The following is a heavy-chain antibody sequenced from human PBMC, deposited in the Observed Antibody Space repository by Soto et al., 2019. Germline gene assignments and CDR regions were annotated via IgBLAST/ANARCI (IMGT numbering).Heavy chain of an antibody. CDR2: ISYDGSNK. D-gene: IGHD3-10*01. J-gene: IGHJ4*02. CDR3: EKDGITMVRGVGFDY. CDR1: GFTFSSYG. V-gene: IGHV3-30*18. Sequence: QVQLVESGGGVVQPGRSLRLSCAASGFTFSSYGMHWVRQAPGKGLEWVAVISYDGSNKYYADSVKGRFTISRDNSKNTLYLQMNSLRAEDTAVYYCEKDGITMVRGVGFDYWGQGTLVTVSS.